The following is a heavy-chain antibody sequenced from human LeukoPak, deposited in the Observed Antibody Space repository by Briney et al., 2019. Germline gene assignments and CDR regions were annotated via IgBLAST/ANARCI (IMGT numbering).Heavy chain of an antibody. D-gene: IGHD3-22*01. J-gene: IGHJ4*02. CDR1: GFTFSSYT. CDR2: ITSSSSYI. V-gene: IGHV3-21*01. CDR3: ARHVVAVGFDY. Sequence: GGSLRLSCAASGFTFSSYTMNWVRQAPGKGLEWVSSITSSSSYIYYADSVRGRFTISRDNAKNSLCLQMNSLRAEDTAVYYCARHVVAVGFDYWGQGTLVTVSS.